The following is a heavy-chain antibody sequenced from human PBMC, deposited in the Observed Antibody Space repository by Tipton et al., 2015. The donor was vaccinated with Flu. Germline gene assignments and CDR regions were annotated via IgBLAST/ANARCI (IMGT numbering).Heavy chain of an antibody. CDR1: GYTFSIYN. CDR3: AKEWLWEGFYYGMNV. D-gene: IGHD1-26*01. Sequence: QLVQSGNEVKKPGASVKISCKASGYTFSIYNIHWVRQAPGQGLEWMGIIYPSGGGTRYAQKFQGRVTVTRDKSTSTVYMELTSLRSEDTAVYYCAKEWLWEGFYYGMNVWGQGTTVTVSS. V-gene: IGHV1-46*01. J-gene: IGHJ6*02. CDR2: IYPSGGGT.